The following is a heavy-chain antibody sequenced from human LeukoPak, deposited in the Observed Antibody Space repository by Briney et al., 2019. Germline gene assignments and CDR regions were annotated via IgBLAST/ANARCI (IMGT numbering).Heavy chain of an antibody. J-gene: IGHJ4*02. CDR1: GFTFSSYG. Sequence: GGSLRLSCAASGFTFSSYGMHWVRQAPGKGLEGVAFIWYDGSNKYYADSAKGRFTISRDNSKNTLYLQMNSLRVEDTAVYYCAKDLEDYYDSSGYPFLDYWGQGTLVTVSS. D-gene: IGHD3-22*01. CDR2: IWYDGSNK. V-gene: IGHV3-30*02. CDR3: AKDLEDYYDSSGYPFLDY.